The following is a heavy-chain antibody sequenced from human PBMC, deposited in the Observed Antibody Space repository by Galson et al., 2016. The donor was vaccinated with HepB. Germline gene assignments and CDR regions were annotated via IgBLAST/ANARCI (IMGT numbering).Heavy chain of an antibody. CDR1: GYTFTSYG. CDR2: ISAYNGDT. D-gene: IGHD1-1*01. J-gene: IGHJ3*02. V-gene: IGHV1-18*01. CDR3: ARVGLAPWMPHDAFDI. Sequence: SVKVSCKASGYTFTSYGVSWVRQAPGQGLEWMAWISAYNGDTNYAQKFQGRVTVTTDTSTSTAYMELRSLRSDDTAVYYCARVGLAPWMPHDAFDIWGQGTVVTVSS.